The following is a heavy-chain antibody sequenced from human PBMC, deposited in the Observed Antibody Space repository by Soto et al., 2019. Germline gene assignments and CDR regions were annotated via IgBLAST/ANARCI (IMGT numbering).Heavy chain of an antibody. CDR1: GFSFSSYA. V-gene: IGHV3-23*01. CDR3: ARDRERDAWYEDY. CDR2: ISGSDGST. D-gene: IGHD6-13*01. J-gene: IGHJ4*02. Sequence: GGSLRLSCVASGFSFSSYAMSWVRQAPGKGLEWVSVISGSDGSTYYADSVKGRFTISRDNSKNTLYLQMNSLRAEDTAVYYCARDRERDAWYEDYWGQGTLVTVSS.